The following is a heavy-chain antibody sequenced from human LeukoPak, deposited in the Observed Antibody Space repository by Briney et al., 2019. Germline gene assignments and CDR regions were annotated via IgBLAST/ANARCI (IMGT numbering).Heavy chain of an antibody. CDR1: GFTFSDYY. V-gene: IGHV3-11*04. D-gene: IGHD5-18*01. J-gene: IGHJ4*02. CDR3: ARLYSRVGPFDY. Sequence: PGGSLRLSCAASGFTFSDYYMSWIRQAPGKALEWVSYVSSGSSTIYYADSVKGRFTVSRDNGKRSLYLHMNSLRAEDTAVYYCARLYSRVGPFDYWGQGTLVTVSS. CDR2: VSSGSSTI.